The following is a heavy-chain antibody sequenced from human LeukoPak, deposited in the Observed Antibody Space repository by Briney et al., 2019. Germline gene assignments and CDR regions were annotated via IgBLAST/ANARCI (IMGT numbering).Heavy chain of an antibody. CDR2: IYPGDSDT. Sequence: GESLKISCKGSGFTFTSYWIGWVRQMPGKGLGWMGIIYPGDSDTRYSPSFQGQVTISADRSITTAYLQWSSLKASDTAMYYCARYSADSGMDYWGQGTLVTVSS. D-gene: IGHD3-10*01. V-gene: IGHV5-51*01. CDR3: ARYSADSGMDY. CDR1: GFTFTSYW. J-gene: IGHJ4*02.